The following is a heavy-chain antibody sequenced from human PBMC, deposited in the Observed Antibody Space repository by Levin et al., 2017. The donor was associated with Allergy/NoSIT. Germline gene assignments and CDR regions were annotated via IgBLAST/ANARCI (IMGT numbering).Heavy chain of an antibody. D-gene: IGHD5-18*01. CDR1: GFTFSSYW. J-gene: IGHJ3*02. Sequence: PGGSLRLSCAASGFTFSSYWMIWVRQAPRKGLEWVANIKRDGSERYYADSVKGRFTISRDNAKNSLYLQMNSLRAEDTAVYYCARDVGAYSSGNYYDLFDSWGQGTMVTVSS. CDR2: IKRDGSER. V-gene: IGHV3-7*04. CDR3: ARDVGAYSSGNYYDLFDS.